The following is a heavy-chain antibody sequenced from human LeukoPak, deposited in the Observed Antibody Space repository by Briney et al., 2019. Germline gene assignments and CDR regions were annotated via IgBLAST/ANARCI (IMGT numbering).Heavy chain of an antibody. V-gene: IGHV3-33*06. CDR3: AKDKAYAARYLDY. Sequence: PGGSLRLSCAASGFTFSSYGMHWVRQAPGKGLEWVAVIWYDGSNKYYADSVKGRFTISRDNSKNTLYLQMNSLRVEDTAVYYCAKDKAYAARYLDYWGQGTLVTSPQ. CDR2: IWYDGSNK. J-gene: IGHJ4*02. D-gene: IGHD6-6*01. CDR1: GFTFSSYG.